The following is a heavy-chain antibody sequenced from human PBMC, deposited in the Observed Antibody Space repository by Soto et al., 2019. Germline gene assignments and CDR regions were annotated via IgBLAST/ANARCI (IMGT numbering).Heavy chain of an antibody. CDR3: AIGNPDWFDP. CDR2: IYRGGIT. Sequence: SETLSLTCAVSGYSISSGLYWGWIRQPPGKGLEWIGTIYRGGITYYNPSLRSRVTISIDTSKNHFSLRLSSVTATDTAVYFCAIGNPDWFDPWGQGTLVTVSS. J-gene: IGHJ5*02. V-gene: IGHV4-38-2*01. CDR1: GYSISSGLY. D-gene: IGHD1-1*01.